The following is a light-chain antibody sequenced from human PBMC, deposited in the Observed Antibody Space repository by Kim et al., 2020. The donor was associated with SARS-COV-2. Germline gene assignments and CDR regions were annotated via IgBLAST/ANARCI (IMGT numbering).Light chain of an antibody. CDR3: QQSDRSPLT. CDR2: GTS. CDR1: QSDRSAL. Sequence: LAPGEIATRHCRASQSDRSALLAWYQQKPDQAPRLLIYGTSRRATGIPDRFSGSGSGTDFTLTISRLDPEDFAVYYCQQSDRSPLTFGGGTKLEI. V-gene: IGKV3-20*01. J-gene: IGKJ4*01.